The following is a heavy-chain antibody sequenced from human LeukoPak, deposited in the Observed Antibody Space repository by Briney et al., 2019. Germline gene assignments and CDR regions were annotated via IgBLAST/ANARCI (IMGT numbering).Heavy chain of an antibody. J-gene: IGHJ4*02. Sequence: ESGPTLVNPTQTLTLTCTFSGFSLSTSGMCVSWIRQPPGKALEWLALIDWDDDKYYSTSLKTRLTISKDTPKNQVVLTMTNMDPVDTATYYCARIQDYYDSSGYYGGFDYWGQGTLVTVSS. V-gene: IGHV2-70*01. CDR3: ARIQDYYDSSGYYGGFDY. CDR1: GFSLSTSGMC. CDR2: IDWDDDK. D-gene: IGHD3-22*01.